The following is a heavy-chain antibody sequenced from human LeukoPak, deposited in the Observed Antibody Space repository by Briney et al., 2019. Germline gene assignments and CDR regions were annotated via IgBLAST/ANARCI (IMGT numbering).Heavy chain of an antibody. CDR1: GGSISSSSYY. CDR2: INHSGST. Sequence: PSETLSLTCTVSGGSISSSSYYWSWIRQPPGKGLEWIGEINHSGSTNYNPSLKSRVTISVDTSKNQFSLKLSSVTAADTAVYYCARGRYFDYWGQGTLVTVSS. CDR3: ARGRYFDY. J-gene: IGHJ4*02. V-gene: IGHV4-39*07.